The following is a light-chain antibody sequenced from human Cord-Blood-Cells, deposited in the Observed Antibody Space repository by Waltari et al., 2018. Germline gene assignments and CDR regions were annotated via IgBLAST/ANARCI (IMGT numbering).Light chain of an antibody. V-gene: IGKV1-39*01. J-gene: IGKJ2*03. CDR1: QSISSY. CDR2: AAS. Sequence: DIQMPQSPSSPSASVGDRVHITCRASQSISSYLNWYQQKPGKAPKLLIYAASSLQSGVPSRFSGSGSGTDFTLTISSLQPEDFATYYCQQSYSTPYSFGQGTKLEIK. CDR3: QQSYSTPYS.